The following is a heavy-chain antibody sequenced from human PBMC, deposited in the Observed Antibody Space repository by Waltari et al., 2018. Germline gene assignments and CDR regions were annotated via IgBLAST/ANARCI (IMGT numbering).Heavy chain of an antibody. CDR1: GESFNDYY. D-gene: IGHD3-10*01. CDR2: INHRGTS. CDR3: ARGQRIFRELRSRWFDS. V-gene: IGHV4-34*01. Sequence: QVQLEQWGTGLLKPSETLSLTCAVYGESFNDYYWTWIRQAPERGLEWIGDINHRGTSNFTPSLKSRLNISKDTSKNQFSLKLTSVTVADTAVYYCARGQRIFRELRSRWFDSWGQGILVTVSS. J-gene: IGHJ5*01.